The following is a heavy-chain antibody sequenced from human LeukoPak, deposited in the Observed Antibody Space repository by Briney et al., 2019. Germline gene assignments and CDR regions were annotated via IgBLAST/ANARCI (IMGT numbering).Heavy chain of an antibody. V-gene: IGHV4-34*01. D-gene: IGHD3-10*01. CDR3: ARGRRLGYYGSGSYSGNFDY. Sequence: PSETLSLTCAVYGGSFSGYYWSLIRQPPGKGLEWIGEINHSGSTNYNPSLKSRVTISVDTSKNQFSLKLSSVTAADTAVYYCARGRRLGYYGSGSYSGNFDYWGQGTLVTVSS. CDR2: INHSGST. CDR1: GGSFSGYY. J-gene: IGHJ4*02.